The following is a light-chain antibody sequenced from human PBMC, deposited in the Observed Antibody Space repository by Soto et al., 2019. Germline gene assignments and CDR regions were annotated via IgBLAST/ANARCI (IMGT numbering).Light chain of an antibody. V-gene: IGKV1-12*01. CDR1: QDISSW. J-gene: IGKJ5*01. CDR2: AAS. Sequence: DIQMTQSPSSVSSSVGDIVTITCGASQDISSWLAWYQQKPGKAPKIMIYAASSLQGGVPSRFSGSGSGTEFTLTISSLQPEDFATYYCQQASSFPPTFGQGTRLEIK. CDR3: QQASSFPPT.